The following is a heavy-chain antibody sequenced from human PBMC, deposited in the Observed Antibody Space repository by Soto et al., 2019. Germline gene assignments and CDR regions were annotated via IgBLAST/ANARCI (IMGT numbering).Heavy chain of an antibody. D-gene: IGHD4-17*01. Sequence: PSETLSLTCAVYGGSSSGYYWSWIRQPPGKGLEWIGEINHSGSTNYNPSLKSRVTISVDTSKNQFSLKLSSVTAADTAVYYCAATTGDYYYYGMDVWGQGTTVTVSS. CDR1: GGSSSGYY. V-gene: IGHV4-34*01. J-gene: IGHJ6*02. CDR3: AATTGDYYYYGMDV. CDR2: INHSGST.